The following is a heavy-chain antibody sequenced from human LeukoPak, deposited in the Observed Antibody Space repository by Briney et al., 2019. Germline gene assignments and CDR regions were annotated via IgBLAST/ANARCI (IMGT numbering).Heavy chain of an antibody. V-gene: IGHV4-38-2*02. Sequence: PSETLSLTCTVSGYSISSGYYWGWIRQPPGKGLEWIGSIYHSGSTYYNPSLKSRVTIPVDTSKNQFSLKLSSVTAADTAVYYCARDGNGSGSYYYYDYWGQGTLVTVSS. CDR1: GYSISSGYY. J-gene: IGHJ4*02. CDR3: ARDGNGSGSYYYYDY. D-gene: IGHD3-10*01. CDR2: IYHSGST.